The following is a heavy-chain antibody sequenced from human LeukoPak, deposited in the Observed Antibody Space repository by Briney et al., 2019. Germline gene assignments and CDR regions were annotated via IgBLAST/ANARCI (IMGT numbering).Heavy chain of an antibody. Sequence: ASVKVSCKTSGYTFITYGISWVRQAPGQGLEWMGWISAYNGNTNYAEKFQGRVTMTTDTSTSTAYMELRSLRSDDTAVYFCARDARKFSTSNGGDYWGQGTLVTVSP. CDR1: GYTFITYG. D-gene: IGHD6-6*01. CDR2: ISAYNGNT. J-gene: IGHJ4*02. V-gene: IGHV1-18*01. CDR3: ARDARKFSTSNGGDY.